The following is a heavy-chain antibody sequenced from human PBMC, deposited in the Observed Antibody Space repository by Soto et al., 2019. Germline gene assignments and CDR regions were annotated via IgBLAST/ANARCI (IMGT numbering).Heavy chain of an antibody. CDR1: AGTFSSYA. CDR3: AVAVGIKPFRAFDI. D-gene: IGHD7-27*01. J-gene: IGHJ3*02. Sequence: ASVKVSCKASAGTFSSYAISWVRQAPGQGLEWMGGIIPIFGTANYAPKIQGRVTINAEESTSTAYMELSSLRSEDTAVYYCAVAVGIKPFRAFDIWGQGTMVTVSS. V-gene: IGHV1-69*13. CDR2: IIPIFGTA.